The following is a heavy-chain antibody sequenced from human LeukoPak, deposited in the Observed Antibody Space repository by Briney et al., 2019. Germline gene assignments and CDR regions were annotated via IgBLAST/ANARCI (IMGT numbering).Heavy chain of an antibody. CDR2: TYYRSKWYN. V-gene: IGHV6-1*01. Sequence: SQTLSLTCAISGDSVSSNSAAWSWIRQSPSRGLEWLGRTYYRSKWYNDYAVSVKSRITINPDTSKNQFSLQLNSVTPEDTAIYYRARIAAGAANHFDYWGQGTLVTVSS. D-gene: IGHD6-13*01. CDR1: GDSVSSNSAA. CDR3: ARIAAGAANHFDY. J-gene: IGHJ4*02.